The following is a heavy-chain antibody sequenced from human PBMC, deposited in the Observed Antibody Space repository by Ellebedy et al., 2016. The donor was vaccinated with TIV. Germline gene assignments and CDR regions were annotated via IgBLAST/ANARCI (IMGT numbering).Heavy chain of an antibody. CDR2: IIPIFGTA. CDR1: GGTFSSYA. Sequence: SVKVSCXASGGTFSSYAISWVRQAPGQGLEWMGGIIPIFGTANYAQKFQGRVTITADESTSTAYMELSSLRSEDTAVYYCARSSTYYYDSSGYQADYWGQGTLVTVSS. J-gene: IGHJ4*02. V-gene: IGHV1-69*13. D-gene: IGHD3-22*01. CDR3: ARSSTYYYDSSGYQADY.